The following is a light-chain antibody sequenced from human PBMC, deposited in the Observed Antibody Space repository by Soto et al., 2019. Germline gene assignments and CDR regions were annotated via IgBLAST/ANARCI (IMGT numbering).Light chain of an antibody. CDR1: SSDVGSYNL. CDR2: EGN. Sequence: QSALTQPASVSGSPGQSITISCTGTSSDVGSYNLVSWYQQHPVKARKLMIYEGNKRPSGVSNRSSGSKSANTSSLTSSGLQTEDEADYYCCSYAGTNTFVFGTETKRTV. CDR3: CSYAGTNTFV. J-gene: IGLJ1*01. V-gene: IGLV2-23*01.